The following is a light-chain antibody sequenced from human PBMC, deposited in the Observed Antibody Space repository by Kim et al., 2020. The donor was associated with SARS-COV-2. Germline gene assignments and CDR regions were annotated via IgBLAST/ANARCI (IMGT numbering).Light chain of an antibody. CDR3: QHYSSSPWT. Sequence: SPGERVTLSCRASQSVSSSYLAWYQQKPGQAPRLLIYSTFTRAAGIPDRFSGSGSGTDFTLTISRLEPEDSAVYYCQHYSSSPWTFGQGTKVDIK. V-gene: IGKV3-20*01. CDR1: QSVSSSY. J-gene: IGKJ1*01. CDR2: STF.